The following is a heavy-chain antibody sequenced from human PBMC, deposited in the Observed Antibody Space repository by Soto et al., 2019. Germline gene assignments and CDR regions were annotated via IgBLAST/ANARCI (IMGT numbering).Heavy chain of an antibody. V-gene: IGHV4-59*01. CDR1: GFSISSYY. D-gene: IGHD3-16*02. Sequence: SSETLSLTCTVSGFSISSYYWSWIRQPPGKGLEWIGYIYYSGSTNYNPSLKSRVTISVDTSKNQFSLKLSSVTAADTAVYYCARDYWGSYLALDVWGKGTTVTVSS. CDR3: ARDYWGSYLALDV. J-gene: IGHJ6*04. CDR2: IYYSGST.